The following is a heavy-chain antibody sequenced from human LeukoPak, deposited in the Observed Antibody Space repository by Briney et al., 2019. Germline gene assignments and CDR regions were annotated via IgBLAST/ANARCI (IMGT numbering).Heavy chain of an antibody. J-gene: IGHJ4*02. CDR3: ARAFGSGGYDYDY. CDR2: IYYSGST. V-gene: IGHV4-59*01. D-gene: IGHD5-12*01. CDR1: GGSISSYY. Sequence: TASETLSLTCTVSGGSISSYYWSWIRQPPGKGLEWIGYIYYSGSTNYNPSLKSRVTISVDTSKNQFSLKLSSVTAADTAVYYCARAFGSGGYDYDYWGQGTLVTVSS.